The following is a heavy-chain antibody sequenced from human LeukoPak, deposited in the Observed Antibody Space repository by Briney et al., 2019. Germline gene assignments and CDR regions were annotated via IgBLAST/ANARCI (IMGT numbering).Heavy chain of an antibody. CDR1: GGSISSSSYY. Sequence: SETLSLTCTVSGGSISSSSYYWGWIRQPPGKGLEWIGSIYYSGSTYYNPSLKSRVTISVDTPKNQFSLKLSSVTAADTAVYYCARNAAVATSRTWFDPWGQGTLVTVSS. CDR3: ARNAAVATSRTWFDP. D-gene: IGHD6-19*01. CDR2: IYYSGST. J-gene: IGHJ5*02. V-gene: IGHV4-39*01.